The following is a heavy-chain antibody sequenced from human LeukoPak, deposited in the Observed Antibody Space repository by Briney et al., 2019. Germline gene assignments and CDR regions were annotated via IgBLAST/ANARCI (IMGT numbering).Heavy chain of an antibody. D-gene: IGHD3-22*01. Sequence: GASVKVSCKASGYTFTSYDINWVRQATGQGLEWMGWMNPNSGNTGYAQKFQGRVTITRNTSISTAYMELRSLRSDDTAVYYCARVTYYYDSLGHQGLYFDYWGQGTLVTVSS. CDR2: MNPNSGNT. CDR1: GYTFTSYD. J-gene: IGHJ4*02. V-gene: IGHV1-8*03. CDR3: ARVTYYYDSLGHQGLYFDY.